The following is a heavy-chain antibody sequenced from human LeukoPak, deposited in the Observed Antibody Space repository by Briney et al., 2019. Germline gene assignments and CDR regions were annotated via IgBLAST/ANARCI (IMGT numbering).Heavy chain of an antibody. CDR2: IWYDGSEK. Sequence: GGSLRLSCAASGFNFSSHGIHWVRQTPGKGLEWVAIIWYDGSEKYYGDSVKGRFSISRDNARSTVHLQMNSLRDDDTAIYYCAKDREQWLVELDYWGQGTQVIVSS. J-gene: IGHJ4*02. CDR3: AKDREQWLVELDY. D-gene: IGHD6-19*01. V-gene: IGHV3-33*06. CDR1: GFNFSSHG.